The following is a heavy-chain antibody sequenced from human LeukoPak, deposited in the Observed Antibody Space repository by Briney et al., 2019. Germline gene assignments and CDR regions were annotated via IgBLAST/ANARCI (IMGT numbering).Heavy chain of an antibody. V-gene: IGHV3-7*01. CDR3: ARDPYFDAFDM. D-gene: IGHD3-3*01. J-gene: IGHJ3*02. CDR1: GFIFSSYW. CDR2: IKDDGNEQ. Sequence: TGGSLRLSRVASGFIFSSYWMSWVRQAPGKGLEWVANIKDDGNEQYYVDSVRGRFTIFRDNAKNSLYLQMNSLRVEDTAMYYCARDPYFDAFDMWGQGTMVTVSS.